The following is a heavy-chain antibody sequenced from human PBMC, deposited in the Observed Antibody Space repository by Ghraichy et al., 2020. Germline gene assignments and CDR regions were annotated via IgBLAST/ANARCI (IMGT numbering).Heavy chain of an antibody. J-gene: IGHJ4*02. V-gene: IGHV3-7*02. CDR1: GFTFSHYW. Sequence: GGSLRLSCAGSGFTFSHYWMSWVRQAPGKALEWVANINQDGSQTYFVDSVKGRFTVSKDNARNSLSLQMNSLRPDDTAVYYWATTPYGGADFWGQGTLVTVSS. CDR3: ATTPYGGADF. CDR2: INQDGSQT. D-gene: IGHD4-23*01.